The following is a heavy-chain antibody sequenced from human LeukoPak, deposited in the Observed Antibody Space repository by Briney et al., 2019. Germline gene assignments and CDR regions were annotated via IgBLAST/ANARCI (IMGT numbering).Heavy chain of an antibody. Sequence: PGRSLRLSCAASGFTFDDYAMHWVRQAPGKGLEWVSGISWNSGSIGYADSVKGRFTISRDNAKNSLYLQMNSLRAEDTALYYCVAQGYCSGGSCGYFDYWGQGTLVTVSS. CDR2: ISWNSGSI. D-gene: IGHD2-15*01. CDR3: VAQGYCSGGSCGYFDY. CDR1: GFTFDDYA. V-gene: IGHV3-9*01. J-gene: IGHJ4*02.